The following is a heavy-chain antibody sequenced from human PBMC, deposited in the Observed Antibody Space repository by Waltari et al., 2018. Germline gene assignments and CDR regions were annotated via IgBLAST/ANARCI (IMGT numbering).Heavy chain of an antibody. J-gene: IGHJ6*03. CDR1: GYTFTDYY. CDR3: ATAKPIVVVPAGDYYYYMDV. Sequence: EVQLVQSGAEVKKPGATVKISCKASGYTFTDYYMPWVQQAPGKVLGWMGRVDPEDGETIYAEKFQGRVTITADTSTDTAYMELSSLRSEDTAVYYCATAKPIVVVPAGDYYYYMDVWGKGTTVTVSS. CDR2: VDPEDGET. D-gene: IGHD2-2*01. V-gene: IGHV1-69-2*01.